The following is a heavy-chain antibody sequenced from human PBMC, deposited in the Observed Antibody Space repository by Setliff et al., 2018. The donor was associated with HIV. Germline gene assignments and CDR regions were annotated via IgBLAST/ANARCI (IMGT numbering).Heavy chain of an antibody. D-gene: IGHD1-26*01. CDR2: IKSKTDGGTT. CDR1: GFTFNTAW. Sequence: LRLSCVASGFTFNTAWVSWVRQAPGKGLEWVGRIKSKTDGGTTEYAAPVKGRFSISRDDSKNTLSLQMNSLKIEDTAVYYCTSGASLLGAKEVFFDYWGQGALVTVSS. J-gene: IGHJ4*02. CDR3: TSGASLLGAKEVFFDY. V-gene: IGHV3-15*01.